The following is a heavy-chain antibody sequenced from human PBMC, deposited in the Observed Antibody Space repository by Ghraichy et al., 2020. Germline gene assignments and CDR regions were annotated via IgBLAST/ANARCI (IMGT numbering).Heavy chain of an antibody. CDR1: GFTFSDYS. D-gene: IGHD4-23*01. V-gene: IGHV3-48*02. CDR3: ARGSKVVRFFYYDGMDV. Sequence: GSLRLSCVGSGFTFSDYSMNWVRQSPGKGLEWVSYITSSSRTKSYADSVKGRFTISRDNAHNSLVLQMNSLRDEDTAVYYCARGSKVVRFFYYDGMDVWGQGTTVTVSS. J-gene: IGHJ6*02. CDR2: ITSSSRTK.